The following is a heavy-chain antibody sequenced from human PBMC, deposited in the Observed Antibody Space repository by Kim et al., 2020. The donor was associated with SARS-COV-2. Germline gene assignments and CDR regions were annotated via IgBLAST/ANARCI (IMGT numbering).Heavy chain of an antibody. CDR1: GFTFDDYA. V-gene: IGHV3-9*01. J-gene: IGHJ4*02. CDR2: ISWNSGSI. Sequence: GGSLRLSCAASGFTFDDYAMHWVRQAPGKGLEWVSGISWNSGSIGYADSVKGRFTISRDNAKNSLYLQMNSLRAEDTALYYCAKLPGVGATQEVGYWGQGTLVTVSS. CDR3: AKLPGVGATQEVGY. D-gene: IGHD1-26*01.